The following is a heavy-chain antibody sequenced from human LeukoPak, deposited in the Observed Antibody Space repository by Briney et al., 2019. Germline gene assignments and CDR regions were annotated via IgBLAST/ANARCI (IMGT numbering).Heavy chain of an antibody. V-gene: IGHV1-18*01. D-gene: IGHD2-2*02. CDR3: ARTCSASSTNCYTDF. CDR2: ISGYNGNT. J-gene: IGHJ4*02. CDR1: GYTFTTYG. Sequence: ASVKVSCKASGYTFTTYGISWVRQARGQGLEWMGWISGYNGNTNYEQKFQGRVTMTTDTSTSTAYMELRTLRSDDTAVYYCARTCSASSTNCYTDFWGQGTLVTVSS.